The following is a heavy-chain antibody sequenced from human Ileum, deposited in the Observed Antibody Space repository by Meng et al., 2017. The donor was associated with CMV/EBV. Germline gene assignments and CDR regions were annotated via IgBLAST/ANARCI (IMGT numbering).Heavy chain of an antibody. CDR3: AHGRGWLTDY. V-gene: IGHV2-5*02. Sequence: QITWKDSGPTLVKPTLTITLTCTFSGFSIITSEVGVHWIRQPPGKALEWLALIYWDDDNRFSPSLKNRLTITKDTSKIQVVLRMTNMDPTDTATYYCAHGRGWLTDYWGQGTLVTVSS. J-gene: IGHJ4*02. CDR2: IYWDDDN. D-gene: IGHD6-19*01. CDR1: GFSIITSEVG.